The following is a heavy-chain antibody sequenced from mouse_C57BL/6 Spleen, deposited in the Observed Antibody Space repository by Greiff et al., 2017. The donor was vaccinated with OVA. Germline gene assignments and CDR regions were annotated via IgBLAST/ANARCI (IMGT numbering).Heavy chain of an antibody. Sequence: VQLQQPGAELVRPGSSVKLSCKASGYTFTSYWMDWVKQRPGQGLEWIGNIYPSDSETHYNQKFKDKATLTVDKSSSTAYMQLSSLTSEDSAVYYCARDDGYYGAYWGQGTLVTVSA. CDR2: IYPSDSET. V-gene: IGHV1-61*01. J-gene: IGHJ3*01. CDR3: ARDDGYYGAY. CDR1: GYTFTSYW. D-gene: IGHD2-3*01.